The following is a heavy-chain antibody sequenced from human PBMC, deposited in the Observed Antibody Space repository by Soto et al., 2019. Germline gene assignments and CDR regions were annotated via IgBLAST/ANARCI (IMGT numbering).Heavy chain of an antibody. D-gene: IGHD6-6*01. CDR3: ARRTGSSTYYFDY. Sequence: PSETLSLTCAVSGGSISSGGYYWGWIRQPPGRGLEWIGIIDYSGATYYNPSLKSRLTMSVDTSKNHFSLNLNSMTAADTAVYYCARRTGSSTYYFDYWGQGTLVTVSS. V-gene: IGHV4-39*02. CDR1: GGSISSGGYY. CDR2: IDYSGAT. J-gene: IGHJ4*02.